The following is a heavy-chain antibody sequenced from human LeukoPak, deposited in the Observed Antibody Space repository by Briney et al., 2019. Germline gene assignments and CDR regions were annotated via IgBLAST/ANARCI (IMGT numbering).Heavy chain of an antibody. Sequence: GGSLRLSCAASGFTVSSNYMSWVRQAPGKGLEWVSVIYSGGSTYYADSVKGRFTISRDNSKNTLYPQMNSLRAEDTAVYYCARGVRVTGYAEYYFDYWGQGTLVTVSS. CDR2: IYSGGST. J-gene: IGHJ4*02. D-gene: IGHD5-12*01. V-gene: IGHV3-66*01. CDR3: ARGVRVTGYAEYYFDY. CDR1: GFTVSSNY.